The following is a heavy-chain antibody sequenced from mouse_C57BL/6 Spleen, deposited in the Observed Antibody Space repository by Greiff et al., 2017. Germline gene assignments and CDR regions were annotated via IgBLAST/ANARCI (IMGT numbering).Heavy chain of an antibody. V-gene: IGHV7-3*01. Sequence: EVMLVESGGGLVQPGGSLSLSCAASGFTFTDYYMSWVRQPPGKALEWLGFIRNKANGYTTEYSASVKGRFTISRDNSQSILYLQMNALRAEDSATYYCARVGTTVVARAMDYWGQGTSVTVSS. CDR1: GFTFTDYY. D-gene: IGHD1-1*01. J-gene: IGHJ4*01. CDR2: IRNKANGYTT. CDR3: ARVGTTVVARAMDY.